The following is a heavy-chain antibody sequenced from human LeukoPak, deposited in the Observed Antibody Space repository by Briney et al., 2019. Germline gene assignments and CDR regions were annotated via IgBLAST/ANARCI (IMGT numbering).Heavy chain of an antibody. Sequence: PSETLSLTCTVSGGSISSSSYYWGWIRQPPGKGLEWIGSIYYSGSTYYNPSLKSRVTISVDTSKNQFSLKLSSVTAADTAVYYCARYSSSPTYYFDYWGQGTLVTVSS. CDR2: IYYSGST. V-gene: IGHV4-39*07. J-gene: IGHJ4*02. D-gene: IGHD6-13*01. CDR3: ARYSSSPTYYFDY. CDR1: GGSISSSSYY.